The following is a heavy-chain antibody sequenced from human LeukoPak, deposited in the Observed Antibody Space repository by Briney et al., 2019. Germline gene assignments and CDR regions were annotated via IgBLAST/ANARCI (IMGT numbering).Heavy chain of an antibody. CDR2: IYYSGST. V-gene: IGHV4-59*08. CDR3: AADSSGWYRNWFDP. CDR1: GGSISSYY. Sequence: PSETLSLTCTVSGGSISSYYWSWIRQPPGKGLEWIGYIYYSGSTNYNPSLKSRVTISVDTSKNQFSLKLSSVTAADTAVYYCAADSSGWYRNWFDPWGQGTLVTVSS. J-gene: IGHJ5*02. D-gene: IGHD6-19*01.